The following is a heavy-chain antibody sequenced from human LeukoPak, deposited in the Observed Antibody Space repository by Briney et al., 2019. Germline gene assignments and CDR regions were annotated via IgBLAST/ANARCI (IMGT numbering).Heavy chain of an antibody. CDR1: GGSFSGYY. CDR3: ASSRWYYDILTGYFSWFDP. CDR2: INHSGST. J-gene: IGHJ5*02. D-gene: IGHD3-9*01. V-gene: IGHV4-34*01. Sequence: PSETLSLTCAVYGGSFSGYYWSWIRQPPGKGLEWIGEINHSGSTYYNPSLKSRVTISVDTSKNQFSLKLSSVTAADTAVYYCASSRWYYDILTGYFSWFDPWGQGTLVTVSS.